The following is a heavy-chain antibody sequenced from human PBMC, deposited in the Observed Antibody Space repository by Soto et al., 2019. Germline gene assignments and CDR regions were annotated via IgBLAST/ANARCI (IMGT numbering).Heavy chain of an antibody. Sequence: QVQLVQSGAEVKKPGASVKVSCKASGYTFTSYDINWVRQATGQGLEWMGWMNPNSGNTGYAQKFQGRVTMTRNTSISTAYMELSSLRSEDTAVYYCAREGRAAAAGQTPFYYYYGMDVWGQGTTVTVSS. J-gene: IGHJ6*02. CDR1: GYTFTSYD. D-gene: IGHD6-13*01. CDR2: MNPNSGNT. V-gene: IGHV1-8*01. CDR3: AREGRAAAAGQTPFYYYYGMDV.